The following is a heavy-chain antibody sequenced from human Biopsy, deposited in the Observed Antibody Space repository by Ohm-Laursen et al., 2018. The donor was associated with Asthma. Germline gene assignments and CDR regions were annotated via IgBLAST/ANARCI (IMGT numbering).Heavy chain of an antibody. CDR3: ARDVMEWYLPAFDY. V-gene: IGHV3-30-3*01. CDR1: GFTFRSYA. D-gene: IGHD3-3*01. CDR2: GGRYYDGGLK. J-gene: IGHJ4*02. Sequence: LRLSCAASGFTFRSYAMHWVRQAPGKRREWVAVGGRYYDGGLKYYADAVNGRFTDSRDDSKNTLYLQMNSLIPEDTAVYYCARDVMEWYLPAFDYWGQGTLVTVSS.